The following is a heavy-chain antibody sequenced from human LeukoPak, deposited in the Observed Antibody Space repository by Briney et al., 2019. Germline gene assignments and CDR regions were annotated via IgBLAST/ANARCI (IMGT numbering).Heavy chain of an antibody. J-gene: IGHJ3*02. CDR1: GFTFRTYG. CDR3: ARDRSGSYDPPVFDI. D-gene: IGHD3-10*01. CDR2: ISYDANDK. Sequence: SGGSLRLSCVASGFTFRTYGIHWVRQAPGKGLEWVAVISYDANDKKYGDSVKGRFTISRDNSKNTLYLQMNSLRAEDTAVYYCARDRSGSYDPPVFDIWGQGTMVTVSS. V-gene: IGHV3-30*03.